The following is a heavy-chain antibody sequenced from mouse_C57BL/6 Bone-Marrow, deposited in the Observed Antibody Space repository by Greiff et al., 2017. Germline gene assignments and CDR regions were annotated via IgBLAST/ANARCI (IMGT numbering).Heavy chain of an antibody. CDR1: GFSLTSYG. D-gene: IGHD1-1*01. CDR3: AKEYCGSSYDY. J-gene: IGHJ2*01. Sequence: QVQLMESGPGLVAPSQSLSITCTVSGFSLTSYGVSWVRQPPGKGLEWLGVIWGDGSTNYHSAPISRLSISKDNSKSQVLIKRNRLQTNDTATCYSAKEYCGSSYDYWGQGTTLTVSS. CDR2: IWGDGST. V-gene: IGHV2-3*01.